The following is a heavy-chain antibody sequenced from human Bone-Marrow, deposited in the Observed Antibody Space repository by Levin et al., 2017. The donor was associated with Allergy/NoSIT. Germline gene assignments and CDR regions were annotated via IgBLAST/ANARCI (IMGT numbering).Heavy chain of an antibody. CDR2: INPNSGGT. D-gene: IGHD6-19*01. Sequence: ASVKVSCKASGYTFIGYYMHWVRQAPGRGLEWMGRINPNSGGTNYAQKFQGRVTMTRDTSISTAYMELSRLRSDDTAVYYCARSPAVAGPGAGAFDIWGQGTMVTVSS. CDR1: GYTFIGYY. CDR3: ARSPAVAGPGAGAFDI. V-gene: IGHV1-2*06. J-gene: IGHJ3*02.